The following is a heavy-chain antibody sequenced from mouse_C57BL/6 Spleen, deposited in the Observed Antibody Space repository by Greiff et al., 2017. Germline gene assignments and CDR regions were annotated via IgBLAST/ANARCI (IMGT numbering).Heavy chain of an antibody. J-gene: IGHJ4*01. V-gene: IGHV1-50*01. CDR3: ARSTAYYSNTYYAMYY. Sequence: QVQLQQPGAELVKPGASVKLSCKASGYTFTSYWMQWVKQRPGQGLEWIGEIDPSDSYTNYNQKFKGKATLTVDTSSSTAYMQLSSLTSEDSAVYYCARSTAYYSNTYYAMYYWGQGTSVTVSS. CDR1: GYTFTSYW. CDR2: IDPSDSYT. D-gene: IGHD2-5*01.